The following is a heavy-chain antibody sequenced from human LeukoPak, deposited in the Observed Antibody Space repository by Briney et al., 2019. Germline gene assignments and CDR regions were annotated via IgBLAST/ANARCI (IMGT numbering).Heavy chain of an antibody. J-gene: IGHJ5*02. V-gene: IGHV4-59*12. CDR1: GGSIYSYY. CDR2: IYYSGST. Sequence: SETLSLTCIVSGGSIYSYYWSWIRQPPGKGLEWIGYIYYSGSTNYNPSLKSRVTVSVDASNNQFSLKLTSVTAADTAVYYCASSRVWANSGSWFYCFDPWGQGTLVTVSS. D-gene: IGHD6-13*01. CDR3: ASSRVWANSGSWFYCFDP.